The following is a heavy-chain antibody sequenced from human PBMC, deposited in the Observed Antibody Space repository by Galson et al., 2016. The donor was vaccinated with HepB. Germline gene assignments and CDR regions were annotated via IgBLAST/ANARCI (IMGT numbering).Heavy chain of an antibody. CDR1: GFTFSDYY. CDR2: ISNSGPTT. J-gene: IGHJ4*02. V-gene: IGHV3-11*01. D-gene: IGHD4-23*01. CDR3: ARDREPKRWTTAFDS. Sequence: SLRLSCAASGFTFSDYYMSWIRQAPGKGLEWISYISNSGPTTYYADSVKGRFTISRDNAKNSLYLQMNSLRADDTAVYFCARDREPKRWTTAFDSWGQGSLVFVSS.